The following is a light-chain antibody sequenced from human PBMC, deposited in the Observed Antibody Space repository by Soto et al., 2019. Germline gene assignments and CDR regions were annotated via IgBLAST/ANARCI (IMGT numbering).Light chain of an antibody. Sequence: QSVLTQPASVSGSPGKSITISCTGKSSYIGGYNYVSWYQQHPGKAPKLMIYDVSNRPSGVSNRFSGSKSGNTASLTISWLQAEDEADYYCSSYTSSSTYVFGTGTKVTVL. CDR1: SSYIGGYNY. V-gene: IGLV2-14*03. CDR2: DVS. J-gene: IGLJ1*01. CDR3: SSYTSSSTYV.